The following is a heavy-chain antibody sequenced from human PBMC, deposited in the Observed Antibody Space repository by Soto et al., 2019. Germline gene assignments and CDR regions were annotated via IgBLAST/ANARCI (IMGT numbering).Heavy chain of an antibody. CDR2: IIPILGIA. V-gene: IGHV1-69*02. CDR1: GGTFSSYT. J-gene: IGHJ4*02. D-gene: IGHD2-15*01. Sequence: QVQLVQSGAEVKKPGSSVKVSCKASGGTFSSYTISWVRQAPGQGLEWMGRIIPILGIANYAQKFQGRVTITADKSTSAAYMELSSLRSEDTAVYYCARRAATDYFDYWGQGTLVTVSS. CDR3: ARRAATDYFDY.